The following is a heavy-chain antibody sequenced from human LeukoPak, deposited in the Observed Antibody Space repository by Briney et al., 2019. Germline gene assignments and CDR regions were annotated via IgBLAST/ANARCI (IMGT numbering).Heavy chain of an antibody. CDR2: IYFTGST. D-gene: IGHD2-15*01. Sequence: PWETLSLTCTVSGGSVSGYHWSWIRQPRGRGLECIGHIYFTGSTTYNPSLKTRVTISVDTSQIQFSLSLTSVTAADTAVYYCARVTAAGGGFDHWGQGTLATVSS. V-gene: IGHV4-59*02. CDR1: GGSVSGYH. J-gene: IGHJ4*02. CDR3: ARVTAAGGGFDH.